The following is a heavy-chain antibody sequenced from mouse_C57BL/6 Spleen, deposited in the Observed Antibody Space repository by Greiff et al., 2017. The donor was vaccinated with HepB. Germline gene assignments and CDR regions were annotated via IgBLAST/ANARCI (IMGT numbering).Heavy chain of an antibody. CDR2: IYPGDGDT. CDR3: ARSDYYGSRGFDY. D-gene: IGHD1-1*01. J-gene: IGHJ3*01. Sequence: QVQLKESGPELVKPGASVKISCKASGYAFSSSWMNWVKQRPGKGLEWIGRIYPGDGDTNYNGKFKGKATLTADKSSSTAYMQLSSLTSEDSAVYFCARSDYYGSRGFDYWGQGTLVTVSA. CDR1: GYAFSSSW. V-gene: IGHV1-82*01.